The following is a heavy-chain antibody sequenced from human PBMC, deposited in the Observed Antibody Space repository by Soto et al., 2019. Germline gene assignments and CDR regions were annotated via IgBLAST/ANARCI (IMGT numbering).Heavy chain of an antibody. CDR2: INAGNGNT. D-gene: IGHD5-12*01. V-gene: IGHV1-3*01. J-gene: IGHJ4*02. CDR1: GYTFTSYA. CDR3: ARPHTKDIVATIAFDY. Sequence: ASVKVSCKASGYTFTSYAMHWVRQAPGQRLEWMGWINAGNGNTKYSQKFQGRVTITRDTSASTAYMELSSLRSEDTAVYYCARPHTKDIVATIAFDYWGQGTLVTVSS.